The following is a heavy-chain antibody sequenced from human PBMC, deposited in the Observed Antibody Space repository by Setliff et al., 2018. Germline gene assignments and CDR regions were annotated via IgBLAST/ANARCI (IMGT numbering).Heavy chain of an antibody. Sequence: ASVKVSCKASGYSFTSYGITWVREATGQGLEWMGWMHPNSGNTGYAQKFQGRVTMTADASTSTANMELRGLRSDDTAVYYCTRGPKDFVVLAAAACFDFWGQGTLVTVSS. J-gene: IGHJ4*02. D-gene: IGHD2-15*01. CDR2: MHPNSGNT. V-gene: IGHV1-18*04. CDR3: TRGPKDFVVLAAAACFDF. CDR1: GYSFTSYG.